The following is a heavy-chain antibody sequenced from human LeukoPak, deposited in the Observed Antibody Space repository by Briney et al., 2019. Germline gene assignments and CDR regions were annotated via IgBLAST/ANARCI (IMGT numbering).Heavy chain of an antibody. J-gene: IGHJ4*02. CDR2: INNGGENI. D-gene: IGHD2-15*01. CDR3: ASGSPTELREYYFDY. CDR1: GFRFSEHA. V-gene: IGHV3-23*03. Sequence: GGSLRLSCAASGFRFSEHAMSWVRQAPGKGPEWVSVINNGGENIDYAKSVRGRFTISRDNSKNTLYLQMNSLRAEDTAVYYCASGSPTELREYYFDYWGQGTLVTVSS.